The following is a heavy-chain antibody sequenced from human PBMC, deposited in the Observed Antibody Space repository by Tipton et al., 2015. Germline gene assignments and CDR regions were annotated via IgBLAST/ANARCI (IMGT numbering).Heavy chain of an antibody. Sequence: GLVKPSETLSLTCIVSGGPFRHNYWNWIRQSPGKGLEWIGYIYDSETIKYNPSLKSRVTISVDTSKNQFSLKLSSVTAADTAVYYCARGTKWLLLLKAFDIWGQGTMVTVSS. V-gene: IGHV4-59*01. CDR1: GGPFRHNY. J-gene: IGHJ3*02. D-gene: IGHD3-22*01. CDR3: ARGTKWLLLLKAFDI. CDR2: IYDSETI.